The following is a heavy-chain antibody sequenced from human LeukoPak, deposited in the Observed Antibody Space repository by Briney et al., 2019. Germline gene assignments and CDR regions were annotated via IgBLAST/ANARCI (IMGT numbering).Heavy chain of an antibody. D-gene: IGHD3-10*01. CDR1: GFTFSSYG. V-gene: IGHV3-30*18. CDR3: AKVPGVLDSGY. CDR2: ISYDGSNK. Sequence: GGSLRLSCAASGFTFSSYGMHWVRQAPGKGLEWVAVISYDGSNKYYADSVKGRFTISRDNSKSTLYLQMNSLRAEDTAVYYCAKVPGVLDSGYWGQGTLVTVSS. J-gene: IGHJ4*02.